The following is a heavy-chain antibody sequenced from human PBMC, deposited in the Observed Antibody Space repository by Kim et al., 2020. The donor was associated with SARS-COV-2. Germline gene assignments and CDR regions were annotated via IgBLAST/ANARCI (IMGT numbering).Heavy chain of an antibody. Sequence: SETLSLTCTVSGGSISSYYWSWIRQPPGKGLEWIGYIYYSGSTNYNPSLKSRVTISVDTSKNQFSLKLSSVTAADTAVYYCARHTRGYYDSTPGLGYAFDIWGQGTMVTVSS. D-gene: IGHD3-22*01. CDR3: ARHTRGYYDSTPGLGYAFDI. CDR1: GGSISSYY. J-gene: IGHJ3*02. V-gene: IGHV4-59*08. CDR2: IYYSGST.